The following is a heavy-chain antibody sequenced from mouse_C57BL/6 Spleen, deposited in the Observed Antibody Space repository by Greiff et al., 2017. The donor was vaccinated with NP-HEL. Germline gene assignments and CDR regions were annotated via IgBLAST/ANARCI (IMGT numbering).Heavy chain of an antibody. J-gene: IGHJ1*03. V-gene: IGHV1-47*01. CDR2: FHPNNDDT. Sequence: VQLQQSGAELVKPGASVKMSCKASGYTFTTYPIEWMKQNHGKSLEWIGNFHPNNDDTKYKEKLKGKATLTVEKSSSTVYLDLTRLTSEDSAVYYCAMPNYGSSYEWYFDVWGTGTTVTVSS. CDR1: GYTFTTYP. CDR3: AMPNYGSSYEWYFDV. D-gene: IGHD1-1*01.